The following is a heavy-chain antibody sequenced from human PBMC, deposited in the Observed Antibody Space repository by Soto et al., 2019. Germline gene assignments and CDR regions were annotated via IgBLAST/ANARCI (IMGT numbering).Heavy chain of an antibody. CDR2: IKQDGSEK. Sequence: GGSLRLSCAASGFTFSSYWMSWVRQAPGKGLEWVANIKQDGSEKYYVDSVKGRFTISRDNAKNSLYRQMNSLRAEDTAVYYCARGFSYRTPSEAPNGGYSYGSEYYFDYWGQGTLVTVSS. V-gene: IGHV3-7*05. D-gene: IGHD5-18*01. J-gene: IGHJ4*02. CDR1: GFTFSSYW. CDR3: ARGFSYRTPSEAPNGGYSYGSEYYFDY.